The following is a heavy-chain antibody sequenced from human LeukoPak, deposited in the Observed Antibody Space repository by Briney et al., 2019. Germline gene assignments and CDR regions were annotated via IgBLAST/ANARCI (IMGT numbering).Heavy chain of an antibody. V-gene: IGHV4-39*01. Sequence: SETLSLTRTVSGGSISSSSYYWGWIRQPPGKGLEWIGSIYYSGSTYYNPSLKSRVTISVDTSKNQFSLKLSSVTAADTAVYYCAQNGQSGFPFDPWGQGTLVTVSS. J-gene: IGHJ5*02. CDR1: GGSISSSSYY. CDR2: IYYSGST. D-gene: IGHD2-8*01. CDR3: AQNGQSGFPFDP.